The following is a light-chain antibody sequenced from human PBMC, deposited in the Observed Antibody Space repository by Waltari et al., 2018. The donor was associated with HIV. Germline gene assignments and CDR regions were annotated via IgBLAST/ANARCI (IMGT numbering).Light chain of an antibody. CDR1: SSDVGGYHY. V-gene: IGLV2-8*01. Sequence: QSALTQPPSASGSPGQSVTLSCTGTSSDVGGYHYVSWYQQHPGKAPHLMIYEVSKRPSGVPDRFSGSKSGNTASLTVSGLQAEDEADYYCSSYAGSNVVVFGGGTKLTVL. CDR3: SSYAGSNVVV. CDR2: EVS. J-gene: IGLJ2*01.